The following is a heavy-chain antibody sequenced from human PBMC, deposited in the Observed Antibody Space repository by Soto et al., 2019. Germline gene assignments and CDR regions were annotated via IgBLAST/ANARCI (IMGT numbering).Heavy chain of an antibody. V-gene: IGHV3-9*01. CDR1: GFNFHSYV. CDR2: IHPTSNLK. D-gene: IGHD2-2*03. CDR3: VNDAPNGSVDY. Sequence: EVQLVESGGGSVQPGGSLRLSCVASGFNFHSYVMHWVRQAPGKGLECVATIHPTSNLKGYADSVRGRFTISRDNTKNSLYLEMNSLRTEDTAFYFCVNDAPNGSVDYWGQGTLVTVSS. J-gene: IGHJ4*02.